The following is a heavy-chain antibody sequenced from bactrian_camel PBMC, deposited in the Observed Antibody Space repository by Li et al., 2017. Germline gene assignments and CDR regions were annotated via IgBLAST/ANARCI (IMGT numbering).Heavy chain of an antibody. D-gene: IGHD3*01. V-gene: IGHV3S57*01. CDR1: GYPLSSYR. CDR3: AADRRCNGWIRGGGH. J-gene: IGHJ4*01. Sequence: HVQLVESGGASVQAGGSLTLSCAFSGYPLSSYRMGWFRQVSGKSREGVAAIEADGPTSYADSVKGRFTISKDNTESTLYLQMNSLKPEDTAMYYCAADRRCNGWIRGGGHWGQGTQVTVS. CDR2: IEADGPT.